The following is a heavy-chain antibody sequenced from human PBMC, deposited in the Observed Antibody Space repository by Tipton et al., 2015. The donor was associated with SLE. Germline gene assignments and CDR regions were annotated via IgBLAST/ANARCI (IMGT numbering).Heavy chain of an antibody. CDR1: GFICSRYW. Sequence: GSLRLSCAASGFICSRYWMSWVRQAPGKGLEWVANIKQDGSEKYYVDSVKGRFTISRDNAKNSLYLQMNSLRAEDTAVYYCASDYYGSGSYYPFGYWGQGTLVTVSS. J-gene: IGHJ4*02. CDR3: ASDYYGSGSYYPFGY. CDR2: IKQDGSEK. D-gene: IGHD3-10*01. V-gene: IGHV3-7*01.